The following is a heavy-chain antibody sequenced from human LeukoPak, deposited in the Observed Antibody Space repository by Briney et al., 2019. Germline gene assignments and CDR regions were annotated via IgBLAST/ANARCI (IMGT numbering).Heavy chain of an antibody. CDR1: GGTFSSYT. Sequence: ASVKVSCKASGGTFSSYTISWVRQAPGQGLEWMGRIIPILGIANYAQKFQGRVTITADKSTSTAYMELSSLRSEDTAVYYCARDYSAVAGIDYWGQGTLVTVSS. CDR2: IIPILGIA. D-gene: IGHD6-19*01. J-gene: IGHJ4*02. CDR3: ARDYSAVAGIDY. V-gene: IGHV1-69*04.